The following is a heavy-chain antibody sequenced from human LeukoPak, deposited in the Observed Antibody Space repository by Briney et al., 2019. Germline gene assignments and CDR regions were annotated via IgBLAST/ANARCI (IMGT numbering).Heavy chain of an antibody. V-gene: IGHV3-48*01. Sequence: GGSPSLSCAAYGFTFSTYTMNWVRQPPGKGLEWVSYINSSSSTIYYADSVKGRFTISRDNAKNSLYLQMNSLRAEDTAVYYCARDERGSGDLWGQGTLVTVSS. D-gene: IGHD3-22*01. J-gene: IGHJ4*02. CDR3: ARDERGSGDL. CDR1: GFTFSTYT. CDR2: INSSSSTI.